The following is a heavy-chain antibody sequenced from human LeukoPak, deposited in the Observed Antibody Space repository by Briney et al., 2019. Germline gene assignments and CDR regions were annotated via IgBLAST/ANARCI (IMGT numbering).Heavy chain of an antibody. Sequence: QSGGSLRLSCAASGFTFSSYAMSWVRQAPGKGLEWVSAISGSRGSTYYADSVKGRFTISRDNSKNTLYLQMNSLRAEDTAVYYCAKDGWFGELLSIFDYWGQGTLVTVSS. V-gene: IGHV3-23*01. J-gene: IGHJ4*02. D-gene: IGHD3-10*01. CDR1: GFTFSSYA. CDR2: ISGSRGST. CDR3: AKDGWFGELLSIFDY.